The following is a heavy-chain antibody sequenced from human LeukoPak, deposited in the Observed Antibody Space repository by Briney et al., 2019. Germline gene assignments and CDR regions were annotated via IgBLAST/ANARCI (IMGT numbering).Heavy chain of an antibody. CDR2: FDPEDGET. Sequence: ASVKVSCKLSGYTLTELSMHWVRQAPGKGLEWMGGFDPEDGETIYAQKFQGRVTMTEDTSTDTAYMELRSLRSDDTAVYYCARESEWLGGNWFEPWGQGTLVTVSS. CDR3: ARESEWLGGNWFEP. V-gene: IGHV1-24*01. D-gene: IGHD6-19*01. CDR1: GYTLTELS. J-gene: IGHJ5*02.